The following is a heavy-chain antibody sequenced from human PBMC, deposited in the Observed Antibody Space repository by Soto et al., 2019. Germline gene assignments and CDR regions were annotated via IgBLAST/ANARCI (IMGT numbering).Heavy chain of an antibody. CDR3: AKVGPHDSGSYMFRYNWFGP. Sequence: ASVKVSCKAAGYTFSTYYMHWVRQAPGQGYEWMGIINPSGGSTTYAQKFQGRVTMTRDTSTTTVYMELSSLRSEDTAVYYCAKVGPHDSGSYMFRYNWFGPWGPRTLVTVSS. CDR2: INPSGGST. J-gene: IGHJ5*02. CDR1: GYTFSTYY. V-gene: IGHV1-46*01. D-gene: IGHD3-10*01.